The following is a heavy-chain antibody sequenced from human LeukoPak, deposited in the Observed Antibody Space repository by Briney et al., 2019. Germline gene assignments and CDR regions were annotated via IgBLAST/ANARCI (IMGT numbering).Heavy chain of an antibody. CDR3: ARLAVETLRN. CDR2: TYPADSDT. D-gene: IGHD4-23*01. V-gene: IGHV5-51*01. J-gene: IGHJ4*02. Sequence: GESLKISCKASGYSFTSNWIGWVRQMPGKGLEWMGITYPADSDTRYSPSFEGQVTISADKSINTAYLQWSSLKASDTAMYFCARLAVETLRNWGQGTLVTVSS. CDR1: GYSFTSNW.